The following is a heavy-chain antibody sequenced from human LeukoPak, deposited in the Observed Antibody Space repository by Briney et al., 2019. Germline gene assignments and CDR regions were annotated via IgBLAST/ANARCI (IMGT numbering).Heavy chain of an antibody. CDR3: ARRSYDSSGYYVH. CDR2: INHSGST. CDR1: GGSFSGYY. D-gene: IGHD3-22*01. J-gene: IGHJ4*01. Sequence: PSETLPLTCAVYGGSFSGYYWSWIRQPPGKGLEWIGEINHSGSTNYNPSLKSRVTISVDTSKNHFSLKLSSVTAADTAVYYCARRSYDSSGYYVHWGQGTLVTVSP. V-gene: IGHV4-34*01.